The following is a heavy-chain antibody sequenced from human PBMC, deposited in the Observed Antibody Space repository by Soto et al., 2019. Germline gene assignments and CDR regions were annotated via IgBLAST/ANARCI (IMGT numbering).Heavy chain of an antibody. V-gene: IGHV4-4*02. Sequence: QLQESGPGLVKPLGTLSLTCAVSGASVSSNTWWTWVRQPPGKGLEWIGEIYHTGSTNYNPSLKGRVTISVDKSNNHLSLSLTSVNAADTAIYYCARDGFQSVGRSGWFEPWGQGTLVTVSS. CDR1: GASVSSNTW. D-gene: IGHD1-26*01. J-gene: IGHJ5*02. CDR3: ARDGFQSVGRSGWFEP. CDR2: IYHTGST.